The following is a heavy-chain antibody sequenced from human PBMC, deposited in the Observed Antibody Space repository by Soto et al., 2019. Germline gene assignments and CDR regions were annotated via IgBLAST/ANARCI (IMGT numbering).Heavy chain of an antibody. CDR2: TGRNGRTT. CDR1: GFTFSMSA. CDR3: ATVHSTSRSFDY. V-gene: IGHV3-23*01. Sequence: EVQLLESGGGLVQPGGSLRLSCAASGFTFSMSAMTWVRQAPGKGLEWVSTTGRNGRTTYYADSVKGRFTVSRDNSKNTLDLHMSSLRAEDTAVYYCATVHSTSRSFDYWGQGTLVTVSS. J-gene: IGHJ4*02. D-gene: IGHD6-6*01.